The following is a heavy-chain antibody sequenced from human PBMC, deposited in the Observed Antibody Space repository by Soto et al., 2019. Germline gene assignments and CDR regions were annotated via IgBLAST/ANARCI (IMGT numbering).Heavy chain of an antibody. CDR1: GGTFSSYS. CDR2: IIPIFGTA. J-gene: IGHJ4*02. V-gene: IGHV1-69*13. Sequence: SVKVSCKASGGTFSSYSISWVRQAPGQGLEWMGGIIPIFGTANYAQKFQGRVTITADESTSTAYMELSSLRSEDTAVYYCASGYCSGGSCYFPLNFDYWGQGTLVTVSS. D-gene: IGHD2-15*01. CDR3: ASGYCSGGSCYFPLNFDY.